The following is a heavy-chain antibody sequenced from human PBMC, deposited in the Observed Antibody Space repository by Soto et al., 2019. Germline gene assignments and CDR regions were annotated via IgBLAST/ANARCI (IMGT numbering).Heavy chain of an antibody. CDR1: GFTFSSYA. CDR2: ISGGGAST. D-gene: IGHD3-9*01. J-gene: IGHJ4*02. CDR3: AHFDWFIDY. V-gene: IGHV3-23*01. Sequence: GGSLRLSSAASGFTFSSYAMGWVRQAQGKGLEWVSAISGGGASTYYADSVKGRLTISRDNSKNTLYLQMNSLRAEDTAVYYCAHFDWFIDYWGQGTLVTVSS.